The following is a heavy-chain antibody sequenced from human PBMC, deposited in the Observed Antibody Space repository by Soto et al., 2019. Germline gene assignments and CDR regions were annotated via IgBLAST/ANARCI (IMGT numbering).Heavy chain of an antibody. CDR2: IIPIFGTA. Sequence: GASVKVSCKASGGTFSSYAISWVRQAPGQGLEWMGGIIPIFGTANYAQKFQGRVTITADESTSTAYMELSSLRSEDTAVYYCARLRPEENGPRGMDVWGQGTTVTVSS. J-gene: IGHJ6*02. CDR1: GGTFSSYA. D-gene: IGHD4-17*01. V-gene: IGHV1-69*01. CDR3: ARLRPEENGPRGMDV.